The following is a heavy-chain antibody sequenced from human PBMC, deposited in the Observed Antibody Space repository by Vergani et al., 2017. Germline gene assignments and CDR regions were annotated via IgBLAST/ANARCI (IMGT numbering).Heavy chain of an antibody. CDR3: ARGDYGILTGYRY. Sequence: QVQVVQSGAEVKKSGASVKVSCKTSGYTFSNYYMHWVRQAPGQGLEWMGIINPSGGHTNYAQKFQGRATMTRDTSTRTVYMELSSLRSEDTAIYYCARGDYGILTGYRYWGQGTLVTVSA. D-gene: IGHD3-9*01. CDR2: INPSGGHT. CDR1: GYTFSNYY. V-gene: IGHV1-46*03. J-gene: IGHJ4*02.